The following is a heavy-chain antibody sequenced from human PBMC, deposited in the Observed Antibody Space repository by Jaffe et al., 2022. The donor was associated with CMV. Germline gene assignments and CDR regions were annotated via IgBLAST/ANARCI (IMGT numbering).Heavy chain of an antibody. V-gene: IGHV4-39*01. CDR1: GGSVSTSDYF. CDR2: IFHSGNT. D-gene: IGHD3-3*01. CDR3: ARHGDRSYYDFWSGPTDPWYFDY. Sequence: QLQLQESGPGLVKPSETLSLTCTVSGGSVSTSDYFWGWIRQPPGKGLEWIGSIFHSGNTYYNPSLKSRVTISVDTSKNQFSLKLSSLTAADTAVYYCARHGDRSYYDFWSGPTDPWYFDYWGQGTLVTVSS. J-gene: IGHJ4*02.